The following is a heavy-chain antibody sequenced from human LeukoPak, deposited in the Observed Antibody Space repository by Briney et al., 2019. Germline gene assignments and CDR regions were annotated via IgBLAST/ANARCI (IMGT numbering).Heavy chain of an antibody. V-gene: IGHV3-64*01. J-gene: IGHJ4*02. CDR2: INRYGDST. CDR3: ARARRDCSGGSCYSYYFDF. D-gene: IGHD2-15*01. Sequence: GGSLRLSCAASGFTFSSYAIHWVRQAPRKGLEFVSAINRYGDSTYYANSVKGRFTISRDDSKNTVYLQMGSLRAEDMAVYYCARARRDCSGGSCYSYYFDFWGQGTLVTVSS. CDR1: GFTFSSYA.